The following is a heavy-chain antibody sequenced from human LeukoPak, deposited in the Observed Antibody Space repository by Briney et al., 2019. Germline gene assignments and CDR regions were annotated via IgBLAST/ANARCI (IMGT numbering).Heavy chain of an antibody. D-gene: IGHD6-19*01. CDR2: IYYSGST. Sequence: SETLSLTCTVSGGSISSSSYYWGWIRQPPGKGLEWIGSIYYSGSTYYNPSLKSRVTISVDRSKNQFSLKLSSVTAADTAVYYCARGARYSSGWFPDYWGQGTLVTVSS. V-gene: IGHV4-39*07. J-gene: IGHJ4*02. CDR1: GGSISSSSYY. CDR3: ARGARYSSGWFPDY.